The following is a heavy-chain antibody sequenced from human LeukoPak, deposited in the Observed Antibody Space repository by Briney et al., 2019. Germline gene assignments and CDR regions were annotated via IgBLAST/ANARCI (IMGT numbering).Heavy chain of an antibody. V-gene: IGHV4-30-4*08. D-gene: IGHD5-24*01. J-gene: IGHJ4*02. CDR2: IYYSGTT. CDR3: ARGMAHYFDY. CDR1: GGSISSGDYY. Sequence: SETLSLTCTVSGGSISSGDYYWSWIRQPPGKGREGIGYIYYSGTTYYNPSLKSRVTISVDTSKNQFSLELSSVTAADTAVYYCARGMAHYFDYWGQGTLVTVSS.